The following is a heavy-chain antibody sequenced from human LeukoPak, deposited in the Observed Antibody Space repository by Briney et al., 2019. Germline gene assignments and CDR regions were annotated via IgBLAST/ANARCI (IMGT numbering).Heavy chain of an antibody. CDR3: ASPTTVTTKVDAFDI. D-gene: IGHD4-17*01. Sequence: SETLSLTCTVSGGSISSSSYYWGWIRQPPGKGLEWIGSIYYSGSTYYNPSLKSRVTISVDTSKNQFSLKLSSVTAADTAVYCCASPTTVTTKVDAFDIWGQGTMVTVSS. CDR1: GGSISSSSYY. J-gene: IGHJ3*02. CDR2: IYYSGST. V-gene: IGHV4-39*01.